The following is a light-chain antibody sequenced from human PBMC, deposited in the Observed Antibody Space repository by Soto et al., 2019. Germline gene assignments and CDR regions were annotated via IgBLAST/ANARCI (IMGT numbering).Light chain of an antibody. Sequence: QSVLTQPASVSGSPGQSIAISCTGTSSDVGGYDYVSWYQQHPGRAPKLMIYDVSNRPSGVSNRFSGSKSGNTASLTISGQQPTDEADYYFSSYTSSNTWVFGGGTKLTVL. CDR3: SSYTSSNTWV. J-gene: IGLJ3*02. CDR1: SSDVGGYDY. V-gene: IGLV2-14*01. CDR2: DVS.